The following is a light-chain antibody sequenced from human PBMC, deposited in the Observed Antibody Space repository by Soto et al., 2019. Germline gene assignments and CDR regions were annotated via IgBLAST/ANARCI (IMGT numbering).Light chain of an antibody. CDR2: AAS. V-gene: IGKV3-20*01. CDR1: QSVSSSQ. CDR3: QQYARAPHT. J-gene: IGKJ4*01. Sequence: EVVLAQSPGTLSLSPGERATLSCRASQSVSSSQLAWFQQKPGQAPRLLIYAASWRAAGIPDRFSGSGSGTDFTLTISRLAPADFAVYYCQQYARAPHTFGGGTKVEIK.